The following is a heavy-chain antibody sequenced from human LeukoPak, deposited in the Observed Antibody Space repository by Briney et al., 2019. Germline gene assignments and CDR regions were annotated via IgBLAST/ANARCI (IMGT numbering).Heavy chain of an antibody. J-gene: IGHJ5*02. CDR3: ARGGGELRYFDWLPT. V-gene: IGHV1-69*01. CDR2: IIPIFGTA. CDR1: GFTFSSYA. D-gene: IGHD3-9*01. Sequence: GRSLRLSCAASGFTFSSYAISWVRQAPGQGLEWMGGIIPIFGTANYAQKFQGRVTITADESTSTAYMELSSLRSEGTAVYYCARGGGELRYFDWLPTWGQGTLVTVSS.